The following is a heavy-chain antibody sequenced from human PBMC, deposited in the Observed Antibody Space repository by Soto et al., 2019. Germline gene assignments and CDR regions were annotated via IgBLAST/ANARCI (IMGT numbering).Heavy chain of an antibody. J-gene: IGHJ4*02. Sequence: GGSLRLSCAASGFTFSSYAMSWVRQAPGKGLEWVSAISGSGGSTYYADSVKGRFTISRDNSKNTLYLQMNSLRAEDTAVYYCAKVSVRAVAGTVRRFFDYWGQGTLVTVSS. CDR2: ISGSGGST. CDR3: AKVSVRAVAGTVRRFFDY. V-gene: IGHV3-23*01. CDR1: GFTFSSYA. D-gene: IGHD6-19*01.